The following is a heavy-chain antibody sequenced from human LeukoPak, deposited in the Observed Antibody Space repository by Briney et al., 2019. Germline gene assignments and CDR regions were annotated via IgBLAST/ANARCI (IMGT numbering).Heavy chain of an antibody. CDR2: ISYDGSNK. V-gene: IGHV3-30-3*01. J-gene: IGHJ4*02. Sequence: PGGSLRLSCAASGFTFSSYAMHWVRQAPGKGLEWAAVISYDGSNKYYADSVKGRFTISRDNSKNTLYLQMNSLRAEDTAVYYCARGSYYDSSGYPDYWGQGTLVTVSS. CDR3: ARGSYYDSSGYPDY. CDR1: GFTFSSYA. D-gene: IGHD3-22*01.